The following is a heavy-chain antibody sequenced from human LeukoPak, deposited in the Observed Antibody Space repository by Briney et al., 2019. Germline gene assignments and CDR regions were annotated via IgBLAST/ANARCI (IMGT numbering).Heavy chain of an antibody. V-gene: IGHV1-24*01. J-gene: IGHJ3*02. CDR3: AKGDYYGSSGYYYGVHAFDI. D-gene: IGHD3-22*01. CDR2: FDPEDGET. CDR1: GYTLTELS. Sequence: ASVKVSCKVSGYTLTELSMHWVRQAPGKGLEWMGGFDPEDGETIYAQKFQGRVTMTEDTSTDTAYMELSSLRSEDTAVYYCAKGDYYGSSGYYYGVHAFDIWGQGTMVTVSS.